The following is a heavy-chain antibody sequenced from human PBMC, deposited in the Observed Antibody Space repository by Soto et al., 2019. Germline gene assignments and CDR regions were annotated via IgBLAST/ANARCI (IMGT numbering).Heavy chain of an antibody. CDR3: ASRDSSSWSIDY. CDR1: GGSISNYY. Sequence: QVQLQESGPGLVKPSETLSRTCTVSGGSISNYYWSWIRQPPGKGLEWIGFMSYRGTTNYNPSLKSRVTISVDTSKNQFSLKLSSVTAADTAVYYCASRDSSSWSIDYWGQGTLVTVSS. V-gene: IGHV4-59*08. CDR2: MSYRGTT. J-gene: IGHJ4*02. D-gene: IGHD6-13*01.